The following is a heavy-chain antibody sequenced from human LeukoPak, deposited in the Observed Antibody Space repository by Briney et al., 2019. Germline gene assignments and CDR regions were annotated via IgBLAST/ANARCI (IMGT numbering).Heavy chain of an antibody. Sequence: PSETLSLTCTVSGGTISSGDDYWSWIRQPPGKGLECIGYMYYGGRPYYNPSLRSRVTISVDTSKNQFSLKLSSVTAADTAVYFCARAYSYEDGDAFDIWGQGTVVTVSS. CDR2: MYYGGRP. V-gene: IGHV4-30-4*01. CDR3: ARAYSYEDGDAFDI. D-gene: IGHD5-18*01. J-gene: IGHJ3*02. CDR1: GGTISSGDDY.